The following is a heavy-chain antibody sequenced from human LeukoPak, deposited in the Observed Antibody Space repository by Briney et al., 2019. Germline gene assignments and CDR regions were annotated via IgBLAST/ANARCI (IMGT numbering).Heavy chain of an antibody. V-gene: IGHV1-18*04. D-gene: IGHD3-22*01. CDR1: GYTFTGYY. J-gene: IGHJ4*02. Sequence: ASVKVSCKASGYTFTGYYMHWMRQAPGQGLEWMGWISAYNGNTNYAQKLQGRVTMTTDTSTSTAYMELRSLRSDDTAVYYCARDLVLDYYDSSGYDGYFDYWGQGTLVTVSS. CDR2: ISAYNGNT. CDR3: ARDLVLDYYDSSGYDGYFDY.